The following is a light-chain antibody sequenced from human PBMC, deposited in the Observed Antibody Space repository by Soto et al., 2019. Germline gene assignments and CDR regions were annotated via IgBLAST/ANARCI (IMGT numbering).Light chain of an antibody. Sequence: EIVLTQSPATLPLSPGERAALSCRSSQSVGSHLAWYQQKPGQAPRLLIYDASNRATGIPARFSGIGSGTDFTLPISSLEPEDFAVYICQHRTNWPPVTFGQGTRLEIK. V-gene: IGKV3-11*01. J-gene: IGKJ5*01. CDR3: QHRTNWPPVT. CDR2: DAS. CDR1: QSVGSH.